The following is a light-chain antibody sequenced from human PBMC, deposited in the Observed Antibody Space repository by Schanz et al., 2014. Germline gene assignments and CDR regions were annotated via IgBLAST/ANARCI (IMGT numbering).Light chain of an antibody. Sequence: EIVLTQSPGTLSLSPGERATLSCRASQSVTSTYLAWYQQKPGQAPRLLIYRASSRAPGISARFSGSGSGTDFTLTISSLEPEDFAVFYCQQFGKLPWTFGQGTKVEIK. CDR2: RAS. V-gene: IGKV3-20*01. J-gene: IGKJ1*01. CDR1: QSVTSTY. CDR3: QQFGKLPWT.